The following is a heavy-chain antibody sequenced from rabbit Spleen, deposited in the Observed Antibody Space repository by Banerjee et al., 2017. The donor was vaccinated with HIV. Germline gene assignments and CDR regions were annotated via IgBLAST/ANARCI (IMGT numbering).Heavy chain of an antibody. CDR2: IYGGSGGST. CDR3: ARGSAAMTMVITGFYFNL. J-gene: IGHJ4*01. CDR1: GFSFSNSYY. Sequence: QSLEESGGDRVKPGASLTLTCTASGFSFSNSYYMCWVRQAPGKGLECIACIYGGSGGSTWYASWAKGRFTISKTSSTTVTLQPTSLTAADTATYFCARGSAAMTMVITGFYFNLWGPGTLVTVS. D-gene: IGHD2-1*01. V-gene: IGHV1S40*01.